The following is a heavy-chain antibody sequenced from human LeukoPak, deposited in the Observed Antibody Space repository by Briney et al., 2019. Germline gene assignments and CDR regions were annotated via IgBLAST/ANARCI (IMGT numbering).Heavy chain of an antibody. CDR2: ISSSGSTI. Sequence: GGSLRLSCAASGFTFSDYYKSWIRQAPGKGLEWVSYISSSGSTIYYADSVKGRFTISRDNAKNSLYLQMNSLRAEDTAVYYCARESLTTKSDAFDIWGQGTMVTVSS. CDR3: ARESLTTKSDAFDI. D-gene: IGHD4-17*01. J-gene: IGHJ3*02. CDR1: GFTFSDYY. V-gene: IGHV3-11*01.